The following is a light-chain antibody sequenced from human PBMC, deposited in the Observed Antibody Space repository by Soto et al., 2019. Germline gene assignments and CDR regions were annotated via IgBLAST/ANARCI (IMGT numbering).Light chain of an antibody. J-gene: IGLJ1*01. CDR1: SSDVGSYNY. Sequence: QSALTQPASVSGSPGQSITISCSGTSSDVGSYNYVAWYQQFSGKTPKLIIYGVSSRAPGVSSRFSGSKSGNTASLTISGLQAEDEADYYCISHKGRSTYYVLRTASQGHR. CDR3: ISHKGRSTYYV. CDR2: GVS. V-gene: IGLV2-14*01.